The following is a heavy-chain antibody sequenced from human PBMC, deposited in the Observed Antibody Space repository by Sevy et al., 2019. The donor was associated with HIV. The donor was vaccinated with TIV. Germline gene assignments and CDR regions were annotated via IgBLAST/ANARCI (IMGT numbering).Heavy chain of an antibody. CDR1: GFRLSNHG. Sequence: GESLKISCAASGFRLSNHGMHWVRQAPGKGLEWVANIKQDGSVTYYVDSVKGRFTISRDNARNFLYLQMNSLRAEDTARYYCVRAVAADGSFWGQGTLVTVSS. D-gene: IGHD6-13*01. J-gene: IGHJ4*02. CDR3: VRAVAADGSF. V-gene: IGHV3-7*01. CDR2: IKQDGSVT.